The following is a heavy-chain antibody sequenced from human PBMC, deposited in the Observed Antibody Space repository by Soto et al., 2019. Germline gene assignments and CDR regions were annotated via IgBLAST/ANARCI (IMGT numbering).Heavy chain of an antibody. J-gene: IGHJ4*02. CDR2: IYWDDDK. CDR3: AHAYCSSTSCYETNDY. V-gene: IGHV2-5*02. D-gene: IGHD2-2*01. CDR1: GFSLSTSGVG. Sequence: SGPTLVQPTQTLTLTCTFSGFSLSTSGVGVGWIRQPPGKALEWLALIYWDDDKPYSPSLKSRLTITKDTSKNQVVLTMTNMDPVDTATYYCAHAYCSSTSCYETNDYWGQGTLVTVSS.